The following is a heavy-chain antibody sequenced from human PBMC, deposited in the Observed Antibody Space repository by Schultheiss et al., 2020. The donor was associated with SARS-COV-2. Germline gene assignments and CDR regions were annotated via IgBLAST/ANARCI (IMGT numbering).Heavy chain of an antibody. V-gene: IGHV4-59*01. CDR2: IYYSGST. J-gene: IGHJ5*02. CDR3: AREPYCSSTSCYAGGWFDP. Sequence: SETLSLTCTVSGGSISSNYWSWIRQPPGKGLEWIGYIYYSGSTNYNPSLKSRVTISVDTSKNQFSLKLSSVTAADTAVYYFAREPYCSSTSCYAGGWFDPWGQGTLVTVSS. CDR1: GGSISSNY. D-gene: IGHD2-2*01.